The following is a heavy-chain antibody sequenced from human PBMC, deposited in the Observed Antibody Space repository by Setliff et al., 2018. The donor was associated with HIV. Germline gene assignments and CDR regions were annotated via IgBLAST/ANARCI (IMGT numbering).Heavy chain of an antibody. J-gene: IGHJ4*02. CDR1: GGTFSSYA. CDR3: AGSILTGYYTFGADY. V-gene: IGHV1-69*05. D-gene: IGHD3-9*01. CDR2: ISVYSGNT. Sequence: SVKVSCKASGGTFSSYAISWARQAPGQGLEWVGWISVYSGNTNYAQKFQGRLTITTDESTTTAYMELSSLRSEDTALYYCAGSILTGYYTFGADYWGQGTLVTVSS.